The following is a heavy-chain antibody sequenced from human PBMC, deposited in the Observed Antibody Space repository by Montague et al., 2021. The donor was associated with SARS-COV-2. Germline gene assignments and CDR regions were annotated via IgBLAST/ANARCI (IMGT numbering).Heavy chain of an antibody. Sequence: SLRLSCAASGFNFRTYGMHWVRQAPGKGLEWVAVIWYDGSNKDYADSVKGRFTISRDNFQNTLYLLMNNLRAEDTAVYYCARDGPPVRGGYFNYDMDVWGQGTTVTVS. D-gene: IGHD3-10*01. V-gene: IGHV3-33*01. CDR1: GFNFRTYG. CDR2: IWYDGSNK. J-gene: IGHJ6*02. CDR3: ARDGPPVRGGYFNYDMDV.